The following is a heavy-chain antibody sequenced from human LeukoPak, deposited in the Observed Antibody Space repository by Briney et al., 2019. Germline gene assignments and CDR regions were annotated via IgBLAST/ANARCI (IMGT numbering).Heavy chain of an antibody. J-gene: IGHJ4*02. V-gene: IGHV3-7*05. CDR3: ARAVDDYVWGSHRPRGH. Sequence: HSGGSLSLSCAASGFTFRSHWMIWVRQAPGKGLEWVAYLMTVGGEKFYVDSVKGRFTISRDNAKNSLYLDMNGLRADDPAVYDCARAVDDYVWGSHRPRGHWGRGTGDSDST. CDR1: GFTFRSHW. CDR2: LMTVGGEK. D-gene: IGHD3-16*02.